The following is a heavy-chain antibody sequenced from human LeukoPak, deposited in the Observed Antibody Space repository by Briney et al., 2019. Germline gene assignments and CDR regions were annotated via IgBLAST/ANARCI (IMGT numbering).Heavy chain of an antibody. D-gene: IGHD1-26*01. J-gene: IGHJ4*02. Sequence: GGSLRLSCAASGFSFSSYAMSWVRQAPGKGLEWVSAISGSGGSTYYADSVKGRFTISRDNSKNTVYLQMNNLRAEDTAVYHCAKDRSGSYLGALDYWGQGTLVTVSS. V-gene: IGHV3-23*01. CDR2: ISGSGGST. CDR3: AKDRSGSYLGALDY. CDR1: GFSFSSYA.